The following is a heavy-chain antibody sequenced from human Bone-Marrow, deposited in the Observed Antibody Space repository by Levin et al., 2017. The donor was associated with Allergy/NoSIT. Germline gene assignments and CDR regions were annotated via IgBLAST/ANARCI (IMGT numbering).Heavy chain of an antibody. J-gene: IGHJ4*02. V-gene: IGHV4-59*01. Sequence: KPSETLSLICSVSGGSIENYHWSWIRQPPGKGLEWIGYMHSSGSTNYNPSLKSRVSISVDTSKKQVSLILSSMTAADTAVYYCASSSIVGATVTFDYWGQGTLVSVSS. D-gene: IGHD1-26*01. CDR2: MHSSGST. CDR3: ASSSIVGATVTFDY. CDR1: GGSIENYH.